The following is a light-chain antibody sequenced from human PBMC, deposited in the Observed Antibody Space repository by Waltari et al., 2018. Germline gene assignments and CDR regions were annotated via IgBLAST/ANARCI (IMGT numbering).Light chain of an antibody. CDR2: KAS. Sequence: DIQMTQSPSTLSASVGDRVTITCRASQSISSWLAWYQQKPGKAPKLLIYKASSLESGVPSRFSGSGSGTEFTLTISSLQPDDFATYYCQQYNSHPPFFGQGTKLEI. V-gene: IGKV1-5*03. CDR1: QSISSW. J-gene: IGKJ2*01. CDR3: QQYNSHPPF.